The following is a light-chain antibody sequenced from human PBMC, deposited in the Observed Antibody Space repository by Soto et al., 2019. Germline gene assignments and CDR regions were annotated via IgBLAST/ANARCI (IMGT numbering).Light chain of an antibody. CDR1: SSDVGGYNS. CDR2: DVS. Sequence: QSALTQPASVSGSPGQSITISCTGTSSDVGGYNSVSWYQQHPGKAPKLMIYDVSNRPSGVSNRFSGSKSGNTASLTISGLKAEDEADYYCTSYTSTSTRVFGGGTKLTVL. V-gene: IGLV2-14*03. J-gene: IGLJ3*02. CDR3: TSYTSTSTRV.